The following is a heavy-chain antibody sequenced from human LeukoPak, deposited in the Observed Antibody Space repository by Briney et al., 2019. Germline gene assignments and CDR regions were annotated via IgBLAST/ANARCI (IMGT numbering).Heavy chain of an antibody. V-gene: IGHV1-18*01. Sequence: GASVKVSCKASGYTFTSYGISWVRQAPGQGLEWMGWISANNGKTNYTQNLQGRVTMTTDTSTSTAYMELRSLRSDDTAVYYCARVLEDPFDTWGQGTMVTVSS. CDR3: ARVLEDPFDT. CDR2: ISANNGKT. J-gene: IGHJ3*02. CDR1: GYTFTSYG.